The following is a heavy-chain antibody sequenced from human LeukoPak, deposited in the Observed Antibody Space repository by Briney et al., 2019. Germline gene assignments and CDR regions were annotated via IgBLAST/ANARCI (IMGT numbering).Heavy chain of an antibody. J-gene: IGHJ6*02. CDR3: ARVYSGSYFLYYYYGMDV. CDR2: ISYDGSNK. Sequence: GGSLRLSCAASGFTFSSYAMHWVRQAPGKGLEWVAVISYDGSNKYYADSVKGRFTIPRDNSKNTLYLQMNSLRAEDTAVYYCARVYSGSYFLYYYYGMDVWGQGTTVTVSS. D-gene: IGHD1-26*01. CDR1: GFTFSSYA. V-gene: IGHV3-30-3*01.